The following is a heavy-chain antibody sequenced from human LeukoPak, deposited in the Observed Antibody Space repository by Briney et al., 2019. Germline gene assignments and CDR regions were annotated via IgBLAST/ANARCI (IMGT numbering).Heavy chain of an antibody. Sequence: PGGSLRLSCAASGFTFTNYWMHWVRQAPGKGLVWVARINKDGRGPDYSDSVKGRFTVSRDNAKNTVYLQMNSLRAEDTAVYYCAKKAWFGNWFDPWGQGTLVTVSS. J-gene: IGHJ5*02. CDR3: AKKAWFGNWFDP. V-gene: IGHV3-74*01. D-gene: IGHD3-10*01. CDR2: INKDGRGP. CDR1: GFTFTNYW.